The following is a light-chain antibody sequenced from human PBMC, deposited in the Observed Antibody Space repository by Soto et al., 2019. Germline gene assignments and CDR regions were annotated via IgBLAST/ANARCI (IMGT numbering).Light chain of an antibody. CDR3: QHFGTSPLT. CDR2: SAS. J-gene: IGKJ4*01. CDR1: QSLSSRS. V-gene: IGKV3-20*01. Sequence: EIVLTQSPGTLSLSPGERATLSCRASQSLSSRSLAWYQQRPGQAPRLLIYSASSRATGIPDRFTGSGSGTDFTLTISRLDPEDFALYYCQHFGTSPLTFCGGTKVEIK.